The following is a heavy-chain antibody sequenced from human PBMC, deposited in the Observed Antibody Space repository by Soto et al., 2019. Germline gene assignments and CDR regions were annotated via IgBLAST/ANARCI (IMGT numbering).Heavy chain of an antibody. CDR2: VYYNGNI. CDR1: AGSTTISNYQ. J-gene: IGHJ4*02. Sequence: SESLSLTCTVSAGSTTISNYQWVWIRQPPGKGLEWIGNVYYNGNIYYNPSLKSRVTISVETSNHQFSLTVTSVTAADTAVYYCARVDGACNDRHFDYWSQGTLVTVSS. D-gene: IGHD1-1*01. V-gene: IGHV4-39*01. CDR3: ARVDGACNDRHFDY.